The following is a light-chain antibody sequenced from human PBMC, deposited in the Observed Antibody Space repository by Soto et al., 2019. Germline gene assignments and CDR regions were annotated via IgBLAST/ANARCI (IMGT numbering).Light chain of an antibody. Sequence: QSALAHPASVSGSPGQSITISCTGTSSDVGGYNYVSWYQQHPGKAPKLMIYDVSNRPSGVSNRFSGSKSGNTASLTISGLQAEDEGDYYCSSYTRSNTYVFGTGTKVTVL. J-gene: IGLJ1*01. CDR3: SSYTRSNTYV. V-gene: IGLV2-14*03. CDR1: SSDVGGYNY. CDR2: DVS.